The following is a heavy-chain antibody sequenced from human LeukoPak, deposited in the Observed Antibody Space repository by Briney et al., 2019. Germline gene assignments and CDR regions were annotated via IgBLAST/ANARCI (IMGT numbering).Heavy chain of an antibody. CDR2: IYYSGST. D-gene: IGHD2-15*01. CDR3: ARDWLNCSGGSCYVPFGY. Sequence: SETLSLTCTVSGGSVTSGSHYWSWIRQPPGKGLEWIGYIYYSGSTNYNPSLKSRVTISVDTSKNQFSLKLSSVTAADTAVYYCARDWLNCSGGSCYVPFGYWGQGTLVTVSS. CDR1: GGSVTSGSHY. J-gene: IGHJ4*02. V-gene: IGHV4-61*01.